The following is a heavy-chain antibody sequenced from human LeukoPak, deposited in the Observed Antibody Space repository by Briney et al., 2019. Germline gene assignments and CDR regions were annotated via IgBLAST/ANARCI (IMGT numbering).Heavy chain of an antibody. D-gene: IGHD1-26*01. V-gene: IGHV3-9*01. Sequence: PGGSLRLSCAASGFTFDDYGMTWVRQAPGKGLEWVSGISWNSGSIGYADSVKGRFTISRDNAKNSLYLQMKSLRAEDTAVYYCAKDRRGLSIVGATSFDYWGQGTLVTVSS. CDR1: GFTFDDYG. J-gene: IGHJ4*02. CDR2: ISWNSGSI. CDR3: AKDRRGLSIVGATSFDY.